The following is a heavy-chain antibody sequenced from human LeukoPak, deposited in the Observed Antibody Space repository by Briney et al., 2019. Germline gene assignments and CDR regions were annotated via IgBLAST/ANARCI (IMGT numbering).Heavy chain of an antibody. D-gene: IGHD6-19*01. J-gene: IGHJ4*02. CDR1: GFTVSTNY. V-gene: IGHV3-53*01. CDR2: FYSGGHT. CDR3: ARGEYGSGWYRD. Sequence: PGGSLRLSCAASGFTVSTNYMSWVRQAPGRGLEWVSLFYSGGHTNYADSVKGRFTFSRDSSYNTLYLQMNSLRVEDTAVYYCARGEYGSGWYRDWGQGTLVTVSS.